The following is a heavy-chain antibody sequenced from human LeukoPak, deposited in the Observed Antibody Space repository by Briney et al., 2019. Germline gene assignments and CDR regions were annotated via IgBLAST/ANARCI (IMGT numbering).Heavy chain of an antibody. V-gene: IGHV4-38-2*02. CDR3: ARTGDATAFDY. D-gene: IGHD4-17*01. CDR1: GGSISSGYY. CDR2: IYHSGST. J-gene: IGHJ4*02. Sequence: SETLSLTCTVSGGSISSGYYWGWIRQPPGKGLEWIGSIYHSGSTYYNPSLKSRVTISVDTSKNQFSLKLSSVTAADTAVYYCARTGDATAFDYWGQGTLVTVSS.